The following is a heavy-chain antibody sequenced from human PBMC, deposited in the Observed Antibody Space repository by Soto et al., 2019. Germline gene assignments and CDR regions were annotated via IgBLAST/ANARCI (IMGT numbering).Heavy chain of an antibody. CDR3: ARGARLRYFDWLYRT. Sequence: SVKVSCKASGGTFSSYTISWVRQAPGQGLEWMGRIIPILGIANYAQKFQGRVTITADKSTSTAYMELSSLRSEDTAVYYCARGARLRYFDWLYRTWGQGTLVTVS. V-gene: IGHV1-69*02. D-gene: IGHD3-9*01. CDR1: GGTFSSYT. CDR2: IIPILGIA. J-gene: IGHJ5*02.